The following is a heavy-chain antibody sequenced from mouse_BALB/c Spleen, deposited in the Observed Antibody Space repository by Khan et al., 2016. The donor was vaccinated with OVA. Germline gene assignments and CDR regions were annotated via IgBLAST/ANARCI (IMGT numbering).Heavy chain of an antibody. J-gene: IGHJ3*01. CDR3: SRSYGNYWFAY. CDR1: GYTLTNYG. V-gene: IGHV9-3-1*01. CDR2: INTYTGGA. D-gene: IGHD2-10*02. Sequence: QIQLVQSGPELKKPGETVKISCKASGYTLTNYGMNWVKQAPGKDLKWMGWINTYTGGATYADDFKGRFAFSLETSASTAYLQINNLKNEDTATYFCSRSYGNYWFAYWGQGTLVTVSA.